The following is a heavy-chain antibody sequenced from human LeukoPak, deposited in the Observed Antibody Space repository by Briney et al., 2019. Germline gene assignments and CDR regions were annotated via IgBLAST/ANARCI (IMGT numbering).Heavy chain of an antibody. V-gene: IGHV4-31*03. CDR1: GGSISSGGYY. Sequence: TLSLTCPVSGGSISSGGYYWSWIRQHPGKGLEWIWYIYYSGSTYYNPSLKSRVTISVDTSKNQFSLKLSSVTAADTAVYYCARAPSNTIFGVVKPVQPELAFDIWGQGTMVTVSS. CDR2: IYYSGST. D-gene: IGHD3-3*01. J-gene: IGHJ3*02. CDR3: ARAPSNTIFGVVKPVQPELAFDI.